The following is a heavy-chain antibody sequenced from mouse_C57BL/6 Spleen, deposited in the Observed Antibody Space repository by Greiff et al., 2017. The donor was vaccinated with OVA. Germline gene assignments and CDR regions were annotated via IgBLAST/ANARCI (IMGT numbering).Heavy chain of an antibody. J-gene: IGHJ3*01. CDR2: IDPETGGT. CDR3: TRTWVSWFAY. V-gene: IGHV1-15*01. CDR1: GYTFTDYE. Sequence: QVQLKESGAELVRPGASVTLSCKASGYTFTDYEMHWVKQTPVHGLEWIGAIDPETGGTAYNQKFKGKAILTADKSSSTAYMELRSLTSEDSAVYYCTRTWVSWFAYWGKGTLVTVSA. D-gene: IGHD4-1*01.